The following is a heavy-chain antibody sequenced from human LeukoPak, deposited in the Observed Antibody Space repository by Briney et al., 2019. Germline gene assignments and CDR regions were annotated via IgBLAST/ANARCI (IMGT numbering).Heavy chain of an antibody. CDR2: ISGSGGST. CDR3: AKYYYLWGARSFDY. J-gene: IGHJ4*02. CDR1: GFTFSSYA. Sequence: GGSLRLSCAASGFTFSSYAMSWVRQAPGKGLEWVSAISGSGGSTYYADSVKGRFTISRDNSKNTLYLQMNSLRAEDTAVYYRAKYYYLWGARSFDYWGQGALVTVSS. D-gene: IGHD3-16*01. V-gene: IGHV3-23*01.